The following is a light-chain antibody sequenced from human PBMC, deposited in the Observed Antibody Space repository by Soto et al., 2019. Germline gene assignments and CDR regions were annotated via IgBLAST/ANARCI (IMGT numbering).Light chain of an antibody. CDR1: QSLLHSNGYNY. J-gene: IGKJ1*01. Sequence: EIVMTQSPLSLPVTPGEPASISCRSSQSLLHSNGYNYLDWYLQKPGQSPQLLIYLGVDRASGVPDSFSGSGSGTDFTLKISRVDAEDVGVYYRIQGLKTPPKFGQGTQVEDK. V-gene: IGKV2-28*01. CDR3: IQGLKTPPK. CDR2: LGV.